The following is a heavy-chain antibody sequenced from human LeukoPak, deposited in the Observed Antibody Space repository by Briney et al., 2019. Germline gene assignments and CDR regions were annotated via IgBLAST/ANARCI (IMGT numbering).Heavy chain of an antibody. CDR2: ISGSGGST. CDR1: GFTFSSYA. CDR3: AKEGVLMVRGVPTSRVFDY. V-gene: IGHV3-23*01. J-gene: IGHJ4*02. Sequence: GGSLRLSCAASGFTFSSYAMSWVRQAPGKGLEWVSAISGSGGSTYYADSVKGRFTISRDNSKNTLYLQMNSLRAEDAAVYYCAKEGVLMVRGVPTSRVFDYWGQGTLVTASS. D-gene: IGHD3-10*01.